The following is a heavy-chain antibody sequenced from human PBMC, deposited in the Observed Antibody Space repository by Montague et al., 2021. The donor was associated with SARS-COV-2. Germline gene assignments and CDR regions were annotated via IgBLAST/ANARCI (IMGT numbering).Heavy chain of an antibody. Sequence: PALVKPTQTLTLTCTFSGFSLSTGGMCVSWIRQPPGKALEWLARIDWDDDKYYSTSLKTRLTISKDTSKNQVVLTMTNMDPVDTATYYCARIRYDILTGYQTLFDXWDQGTLVTVSS. D-gene: IGHD3-9*01. CDR2: IDWDDDK. CDR3: ARIRYDILTGYQTLFDX. V-gene: IGHV2-70*11. CDR1: GFSLSTGGMC. J-gene: IGHJ4*02.